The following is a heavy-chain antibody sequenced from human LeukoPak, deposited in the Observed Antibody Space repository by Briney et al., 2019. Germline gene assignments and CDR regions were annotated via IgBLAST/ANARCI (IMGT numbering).Heavy chain of an antibody. D-gene: IGHD3-3*01. Sequence: GGSLRLSCSASGFTFSSYAMHWVRQAPGEGLEYVSAISNSGDSPYYADSVKGRFTISRDNSKNTLYLQMSSLRAEDTAVYYCVRMSGSRLPAYWGQGALVTVSS. J-gene: IGHJ4*02. V-gene: IGHV3-64D*06. CDR1: GFTFSSYA. CDR3: VRMSGSRLPAY. CDR2: ISNSGDSP.